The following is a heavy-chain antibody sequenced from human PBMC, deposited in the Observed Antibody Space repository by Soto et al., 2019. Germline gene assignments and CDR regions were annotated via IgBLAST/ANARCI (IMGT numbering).Heavy chain of an antibody. CDR1: GFTFSSYA. J-gene: IGHJ2*01. D-gene: IGHD3-10*01. Sequence: QVQLVESGGGVVQPGRSLRLSCAASGFTFSSYAMHWVRQAPGKGLEWVAVISYDGSNKYYADSVKGRITISRDNSKNPLYLQMNSLRAEDTAVYYCGGSVLPSGYFDLWGRGTLVTVSS. CDR2: ISYDGSNK. V-gene: IGHV3-30-3*01. CDR3: GGSVLPSGYFDL.